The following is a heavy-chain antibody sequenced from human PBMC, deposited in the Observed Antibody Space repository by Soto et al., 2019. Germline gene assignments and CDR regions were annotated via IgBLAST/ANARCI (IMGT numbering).Heavy chain of an antibody. V-gene: IGHV3-23*01. J-gene: IGHJ4*02. D-gene: IGHD3-10*01. Sequence: EVQLLESGGGLVQPGGSLRLSCAASGFTFSSYSMSWVRQAPGKGLEWVSGFRTGGDDGTTYYADSVKGRFTISTDNSKNTLFLPMNSLRAEDTAIYYCAKKVNAGPGSQYFDYWGQGTLVTVSS. CDR1: GFTFSSYS. CDR2: FRTGGDDGTT. CDR3: AKKVNAGPGSQYFDY.